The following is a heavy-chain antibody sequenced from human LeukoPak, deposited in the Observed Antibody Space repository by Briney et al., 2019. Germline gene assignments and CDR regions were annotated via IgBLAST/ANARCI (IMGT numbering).Heavy chain of an antibody. CDR1: GFTFGDYA. D-gene: IGHD2-15*01. V-gene: IGHV3-49*04. CDR2: IRSKAYGGTT. Sequence: GGSLRLSCTASGFTFGDYAMSWVRQAPGKGLEWVGFIRSKAYGGTTEYAASVKGRFTISRDNSKSIAYLQMNSLKTEDTAVYYCTRLQDSPCPGWGQGTLVTVSS. CDR3: TRLQDSPCPG. J-gene: IGHJ4*02.